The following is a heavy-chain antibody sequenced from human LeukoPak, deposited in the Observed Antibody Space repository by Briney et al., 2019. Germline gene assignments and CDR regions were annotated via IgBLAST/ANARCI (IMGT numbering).Heavy chain of an antibody. CDR1: GFDFSSYA. Sequence: GGSLRLSCAASGFDFSSYAVSWVRQAPGKGLEWVSAITGSGGSTYYADSVKGRFTVSRDNPRNTLYLQMNSLRAEDTAVYYCGKDEQGFGMQTSHWGEGTLVTVSS. J-gene: IGHJ4*02. CDR2: ITGSGGST. D-gene: IGHD1-14*01. CDR3: GKDEQGFGMQTSH. V-gene: IGHV3-23*01.